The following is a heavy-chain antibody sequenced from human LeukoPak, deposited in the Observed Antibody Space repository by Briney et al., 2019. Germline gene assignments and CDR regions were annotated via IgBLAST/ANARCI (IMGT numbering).Heavy chain of an antibody. J-gene: IGHJ4*02. D-gene: IGHD2-15*01. CDR1: GFTFGDYA. CDR3: TRDYPGYCSGGSCIRLDY. CDR2: IRSKAYGGTT. V-gene: IGHV3-49*03. Sequence: PGGSLRLSCTASGFTFGDYAMSWFRQAPGKGLEWVGFIRSKAYGGTTEYAASVKGRFTISRDDSKSIAYLQMNSLKTEDTAVYYCTRDYPGYCSGGSCIRLDYWGQGTLVTVSS.